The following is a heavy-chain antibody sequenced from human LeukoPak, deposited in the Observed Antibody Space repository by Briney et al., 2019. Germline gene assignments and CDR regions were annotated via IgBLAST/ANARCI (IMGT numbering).Heavy chain of an antibody. Sequence: PSETLSLTCTVSDGSISSGSYYWSWIRQPAGKGLEWIGRIYNSGSTNYNPSLNSRVTISVDTSKNEFSLKLSAVTAADTAVYYCAREGSPDYGDRGYYYMDVWGKGTTVTISS. D-gene: IGHD4-17*01. CDR2: IYNSGST. J-gene: IGHJ6*03. CDR3: AREGSPDYGDRGYYYMDV. V-gene: IGHV4-61*02. CDR1: DGSISSGSYY.